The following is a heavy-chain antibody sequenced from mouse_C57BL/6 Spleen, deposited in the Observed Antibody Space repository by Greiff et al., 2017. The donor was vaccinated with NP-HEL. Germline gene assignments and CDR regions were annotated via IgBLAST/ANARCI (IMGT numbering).Heavy chain of an antibody. Sequence: QVQLQQPGAELVKPGASVKLSCKASGYTFTSYWMQWVKQRPGQGLEWIGEIDPSDSYTNYNQKFKGKATLTVDTSSSTAYMQLSSLTSEDSAVYYCARSGYYSKGGFAYWGQGTLVTVSA. CDR1: GYTFTSYW. D-gene: IGHD2-5*01. V-gene: IGHV1-50*01. CDR2: IDPSDSYT. J-gene: IGHJ3*01. CDR3: ARSGYYSKGGFAY.